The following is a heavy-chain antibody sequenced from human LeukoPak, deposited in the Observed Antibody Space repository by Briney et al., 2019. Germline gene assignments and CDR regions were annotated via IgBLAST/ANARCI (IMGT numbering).Heavy chain of an antibody. D-gene: IGHD2-15*01. CDR2: IYSGGST. Sequence: PGGSRRLSCAAFGFTVSRNHMTWVRQAPGKGLEWVSIIYSGGSTYYADSVRGRFTISRDSSQNTLYLQMNGLRVEDTAVYYCVTLPTGDYWGQGTLVTVSS. J-gene: IGHJ4*02. CDR1: GFTVSRNH. V-gene: IGHV3-53*01. CDR3: VTLPTGDY.